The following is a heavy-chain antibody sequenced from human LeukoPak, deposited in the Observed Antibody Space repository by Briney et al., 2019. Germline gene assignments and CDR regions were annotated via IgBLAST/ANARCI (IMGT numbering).Heavy chain of an antibody. D-gene: IGHD4-23*01. CDR3: ARDMSTAVTPISYAFDV. Sequence: ASVKVSCKASGYTFTSYAMHWVRQAPGQRLEWMGWINAGNGNTKYSQKFQGRVTITRDTSTTTVYMELSSLRSDDTAVYYCARDMSTAVTPISYAFDVWGQGTMVTVSS. J-gene: IGHJ3*01. CDR1: GYTFTSYA. V-gene: IGHV1-3*01. CDR2: INAGNGNT.